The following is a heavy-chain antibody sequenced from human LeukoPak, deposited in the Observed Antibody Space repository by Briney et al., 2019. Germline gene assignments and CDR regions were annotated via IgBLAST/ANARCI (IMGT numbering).Heavy chain of an antibody. CDR3: ASVYYYDISDAFDI. Sequence: GGSLRLSCAASGFTVSSNYMSWVRQAPGKGLEWVSVIYSGGSTYYADSVKGRFTISGHNSKNTLYLQMNSLRAEDTAVYYCASVYYYDISDAFDIWGQGTMVTVSS. CDR2: IYSGGST. J-gene: IGHJ3*02. D-gene: IGHD3-22*01. CDR1: GFTVSSNY. V-gene: IGHV3-53*04.